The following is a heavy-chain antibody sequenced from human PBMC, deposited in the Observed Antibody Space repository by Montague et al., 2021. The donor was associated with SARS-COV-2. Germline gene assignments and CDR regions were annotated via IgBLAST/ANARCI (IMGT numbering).Heavy chain of an antibody. CDR3: ARFGETYRDFDC. Sequence: SLRLSCAASGSTFSSFAMSWVRQAPGKGLEWVSVMYSGGINTFYADSVKGRFTISRDNSKNTLYLQLNSLRAEDTAVYYCARFGETYRDFDCWGQGTLVTVSS. CDR1: GSTFSSFA. CDR2: MYSGGINT. V-gene: IGHV3-23*03. D-gene: IGHD3-10*01. J-gene: IGHJ4*02.